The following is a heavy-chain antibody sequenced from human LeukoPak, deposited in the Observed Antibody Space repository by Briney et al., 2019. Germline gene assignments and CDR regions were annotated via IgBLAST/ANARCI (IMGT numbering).Heavy chain of an antibody. CDR1: GFTFSDHY. D-gene: IGHD2-2*01. J-gene: IGHJ4*02. CDR2: IRNKANSPTT. CDR3: ARVCSSISCYGGNFDY. Sequence: GGSLRVSCAAPGFTFSDHYMDWVRQAPGKGLEWVGRIRNKANSPTTEYAPSVKGRFTISRDDSKNSLYLQMNSLKTEDTAVYYCARVCSSISCYGGNFDYWGQGTLVTVSS. V-gene: IGHV3-72*01.